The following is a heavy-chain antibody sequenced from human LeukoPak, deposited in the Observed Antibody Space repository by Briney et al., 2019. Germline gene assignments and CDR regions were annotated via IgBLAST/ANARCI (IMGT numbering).Heavy chain of an antibody. CDR3: TTLAGTDYYDSSGDYYYYYMDV. V-gene: IGHV3-15*01. CDR2: IKSKTDGGTT. J-gene: IGHJ6*03. Sequence: GGSLRLSCAVSGFTFSNAWMSWVRQAPGKGLEWVGRIKSKTDGGTTDYAAPVKGRFSISRDDSKNTLYLQMSGLKTEDTAVYYCTTLAGTDYYDSSGDYYYYYMDVWGKGTTVTASS. D-gene: IGHD3-22*01. CDR1: GFTFSNAW.